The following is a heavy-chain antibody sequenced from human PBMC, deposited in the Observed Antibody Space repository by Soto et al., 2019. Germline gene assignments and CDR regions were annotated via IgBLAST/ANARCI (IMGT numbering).Heavy chain of an antibody. CDR3: AREGAAAGHYYYYGMDV. CDR1: GFTFSSYA. Sequence: GGSLRLSCAASGFTFSSYAMHWVRQAPGKGLEWVAVISYDGSNKYYADSVKGRFTISRDNSKNTLYLQMNSLRAEDTAVYYCAREGAAAGHYYYYGMDVWGQGTTVTVSS. CDR2: ISYDGSNK. J-gene: IGHJ6*02. D-gene: IGHD6-13*01. V-gene: IGHV3-30-3*01.